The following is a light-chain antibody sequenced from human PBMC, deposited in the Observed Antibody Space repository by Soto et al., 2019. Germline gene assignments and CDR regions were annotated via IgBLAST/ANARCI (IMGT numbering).Light chain of an antibody. V-gene: IGLV2-14*01. Sequence: QSALTQPASVSGSPGQSITISCTGTSSDVGGYNYVSWYQQHPGKAPKLMIYDVSNRPSGVSNRFSGSKSGNTASLTISGLQAEDEDDYYCCSYTSSSCPWVFGGGTKLTVL. J-gene: IGLJ3*02. CDR3: CSYTSSSCPWV. CDR1: SSDVGGYNY. CDR2: DVS.